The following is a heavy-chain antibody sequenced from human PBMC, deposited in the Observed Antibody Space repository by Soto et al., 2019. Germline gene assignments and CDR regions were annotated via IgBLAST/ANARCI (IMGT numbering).Heavy chain of an antibody. CDR2: IYHSGST. CDR3: ARERPDGARLDP. D-gene: IGHD6-6*01. J-gene: IGHJ5*02. Sequence: SETLSLTCTVSGGSISSGDYCWSWIRHPPGKGLEWIGYIYHSGSTYYNPSLKSRVTISVDTSKNQFSLKLSSVTAADTAVYYCARERPDGARLDPWGQGTLVTVSS. CDR1: GGSISSGDYC. V-gene: IGHV4-30-4*01.